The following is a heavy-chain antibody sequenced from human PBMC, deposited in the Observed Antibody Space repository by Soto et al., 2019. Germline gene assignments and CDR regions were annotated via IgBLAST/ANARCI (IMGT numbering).Heavy chain of an antibody. J-gene: IGHJ3*02. CDR3: AREDSGYYVDAFDI. Sequence: QVKLVESGGGVVQPGRSLRLSCAASGFTFRSYAMHWVRQAPGKGLEWVAVISYDGSNKFYADSVKGRFTISRDNSKDQLYLQMNSPRAEDTAVYYCAREDSGYYVDAFDIWGQGTRVTVSS. D-gene: IGHD5-12*01. V-gene: IGHV3-30-3*01. CDR1: GFTFRSYA. CDR2: ISYDGSNK.